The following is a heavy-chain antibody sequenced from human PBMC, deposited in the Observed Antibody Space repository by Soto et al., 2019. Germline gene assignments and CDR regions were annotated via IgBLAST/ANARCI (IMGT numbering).Heavy chain of an antibody. J-gene: IGHJ4*02. Sequence: GASVKVSCKASGYTFSSYFISWVRQAPGQGLEWMGWISAYNGNTNYAQNLQGRVTMTTDTSTSTAYMELRSLRSDDTAVYHCARDLPPVDYWGQGTLVTVSS. CDR2: ISAYNGNT. CDR3: ARDLPPVDY. V-gene: IGHV1-18*01. CDR1: GYTFSSYF.